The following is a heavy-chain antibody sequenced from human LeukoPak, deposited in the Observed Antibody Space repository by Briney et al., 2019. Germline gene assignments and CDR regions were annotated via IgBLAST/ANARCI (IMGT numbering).Heavy chain of an antibody. Sequence: GSLRLSCAASGFTFGSYGMHWVRQAPGKGLEWVAVISYDGSNKYYADSVKGRFTISRDNSKNTLYLQMNSLRAEDTAVYYCAKVTTVTTGDYWGQGTLVTVSS. D-gene: IGHD4-17*01. CDR2: ISYDGSNK. CDR1: GFTFGSYG. J-gene: IGHJ4*02. V-gene: IGHV3-30*18. CDR3: AKVTTVTTGDY.